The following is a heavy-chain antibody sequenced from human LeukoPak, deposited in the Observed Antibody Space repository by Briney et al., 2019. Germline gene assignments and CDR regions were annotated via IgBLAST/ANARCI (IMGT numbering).Heavy chain of an antibody. D-gene: IGHD3-3*01. CDR1: GYTFTSYD. V-gene: IGHV1-8*03. Sequence: ASVKVSCKXSGYTFTSYDINWVRQATGQGLEWMGWMNPNSGNTGYSQKFQGRVTITRNTSISTAYMELSSLRSEDTAVYYCARGPRLRFLEWLITLDYWGQGTLVTVSS. J-gene: IGHJ4*02. CDR3: ARGPRLRFLEWLITLDY. CDR2: MNPNSGNT.